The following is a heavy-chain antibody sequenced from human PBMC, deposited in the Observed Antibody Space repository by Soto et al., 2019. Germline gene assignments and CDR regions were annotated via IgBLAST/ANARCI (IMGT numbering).Heavy chain of an antibody. CDR2: IIPIFGTA. V-gene: IGHV1-69*13. Sequence: SVKVSCKASGGTFSSYAISWVRQAPGQGLEWMGGIIPIFGTANYAQKFQGRVTITADESTSTAYMELSSLRSEDTAVYYCARGSLTIFGVVTYYGMDVWGQGTTVTVSS. CDR3: ARGSLTIFGVVTYYGMDV. J-gene: IGHJ6*02. CDR1: GGTFSSYA. D-gene: IGHD3-3*01.